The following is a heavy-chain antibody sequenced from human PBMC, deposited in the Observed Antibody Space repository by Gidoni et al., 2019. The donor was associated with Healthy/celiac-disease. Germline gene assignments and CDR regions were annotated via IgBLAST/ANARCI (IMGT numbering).Heavy chain of an antibody. V-gene: IGHV3-23*01. CDR3: AKDQPVVVPAAPRGNYDY. CDR2: ISSSGGST. Sequence: EVQLLESGGGLVQPGGSLRLSCSASAFTFSRSATGWVRQGPGKGLEWISAISSSGGSTYYADSVKGRFTISRDNSKNTLYLQMNSLRAEDTAVYYCAKDQPVVVPAAPRGNYDYWGQGTLVTVSS. CDR1: AFTFSRSA. J-gene: IGHJ4*02. D-gene: IGHD2-2*01.